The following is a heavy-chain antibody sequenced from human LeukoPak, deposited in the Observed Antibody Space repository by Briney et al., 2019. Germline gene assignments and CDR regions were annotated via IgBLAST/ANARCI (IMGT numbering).Heavy chain of an antibody. V-gene: IGHV4-34*01. CDR2: INHGGST. D-gene: IGHD6-13*01. Sequence: SETLSLTCAVFGGSLNDYYWSWIRQPPGKGLEWIGEINHGGSTNYNSSLKSRVTMSVNPSKNQFSLKLSSVTAADTAVYYCARGSRVAAAEGPYYYYGMDVWGQGTTVTVSS. CDR3: ARGSRVAAAEGPYYYYGMDV. J-gene: IGHJ6*02. CDR1: GGSLNDYY.